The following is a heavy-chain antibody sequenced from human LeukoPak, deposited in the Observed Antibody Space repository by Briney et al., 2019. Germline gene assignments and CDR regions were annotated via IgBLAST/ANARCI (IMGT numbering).Heavy chain of an antibody. V-gene: IGHV1-2*02. J-gene: IGHJ4*02. Sequence: ASVKVSCKASGYTFTGYYMHWVRQAPGQGLEWMGWINPNSGGTNYAQKFQGRVTMTSDTSISTAYMDLSRLISDDTAVYYCARDHVGAREGPLDYWGQGTLVTVSS. CDR3: ARDHVGAREGPLDY. CDR2: INPNSGGT. D-gene: IGHD3-16*01. CDR1: GYTFTGYY.